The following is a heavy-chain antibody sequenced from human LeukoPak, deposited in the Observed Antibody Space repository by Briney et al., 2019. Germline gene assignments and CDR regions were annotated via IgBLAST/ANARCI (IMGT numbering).Heavy chain of an antibody. V-gene: IGHV1-8*01. D-gene: IGHD3-10*01. J-gene: IGHJ6*03. Sequence: ASVKVSXKASGYTFTSYDINWVRQATGQGLEWMGWMNPNSGNTGYAQKFQGRVTMTRNTSISTAYMELSSLRSEDTAVYYCARGYGSGSYYKWPLLRGPGQNFYYMDVWGKGTTVTVSS. CDR2: MNPNSGNT. CDR3: ARGYGSGSYYKWPLLRGPGQNFYYMDV. CDR1: GYTFTSYD.